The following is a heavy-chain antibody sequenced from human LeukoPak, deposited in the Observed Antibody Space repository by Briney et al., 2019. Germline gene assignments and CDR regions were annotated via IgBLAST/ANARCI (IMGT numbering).Heavy chain of an antibody. CDR3: ARVAAAAGTYYYYGMDV. J-gene: IGHJ6*02. D-gene: IGHD6-13*01. V-gene: IGHV4-59*01. CDR1: GGSISSYY. CDR2: IYYSGST. Sequence: PSETLSLTCTVSGGSISSYYWSWIRQPPGKGLEWIGYIYYSGSTNYNPSLKSRVTISVDTSKNQFSLKLSSVTAADTAVYYCARVAAAAGTYYYYGMDVWGQGTTVAVSS.